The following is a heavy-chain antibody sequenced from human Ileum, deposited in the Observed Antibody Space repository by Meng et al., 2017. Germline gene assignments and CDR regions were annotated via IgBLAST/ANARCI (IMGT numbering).Heavy chain of an antibody. CDR1: SGSISSNTY. CDR2: ISHSGSA. J-gene: IGHJ4*02. CDR3: ARHGGYSQDF. D-gene: IGHD4-23*01. V-gene: IGHV4-4*02. Sequence: QGQLQESGPGLVRPSGTLSLTCAVSSGSISSNTYWSWVRQPPGKGLEWIGQISHSGSAYYNPSLKSRVTMSVDKSKSQFSLMLTSVTAADTAIYYCARHGGYSQDFWGQGTLVTASS.